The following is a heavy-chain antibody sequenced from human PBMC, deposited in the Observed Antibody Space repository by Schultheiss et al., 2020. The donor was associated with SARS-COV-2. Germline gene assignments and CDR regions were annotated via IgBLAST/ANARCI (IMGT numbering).Heavy chain of an antibody. CDR2: IDPSDSYT. CDR3: ARHPTYYYGSGSYYTPFDY. Sequence: GSLKISCKGSGYSFTSYWISWVRQMPGKGLEWMGRIDPSDSYTNYSPSFQGHVTISADKSISTAYLQWSSLKASDTAMYYCARHPTYYYGSGSYYTPFDYWGQGTLVTVSS. D-gene: IGHD3-10*01. CDR1: GYSFTSYW. V-gene: IGHV5-10-1*01. J-gene: IGHJ4*02.